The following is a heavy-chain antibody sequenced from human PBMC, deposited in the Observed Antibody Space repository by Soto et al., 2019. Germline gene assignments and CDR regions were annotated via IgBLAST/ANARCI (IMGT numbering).Heavy chain of an antibody. D-gene: IGHD4-17*01. CDR3: TTDSYMTNIIVRFDY. CDR2: IKQDGSEK. J-gene: IGHJ4*01. CDR1: GFTFSRFW. Sequence: GGSLRLSCVASGFTFSRFWMSWVRQAPGKGLEWVANIKQDGSEKNYVDFVKGRFAISRDDSKNMVYLEMNSLKTEDTAIYYSTTDSYMTNIIVRFDYWGHGTLVTVSS. V-gene: IGHV3-7*05.